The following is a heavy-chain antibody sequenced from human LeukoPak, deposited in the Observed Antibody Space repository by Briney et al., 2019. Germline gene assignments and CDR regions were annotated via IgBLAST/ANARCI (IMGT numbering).Heavy chain of an antibody. CDR1: GFTFSSYG. V-gene: IGHV3-30*02. D-gene: IGHD3-22*01. J-gene: IGHJ4*02. CDR3: ANRPHYYDSSGLGDY. CDR2: IRYDGSNK. Sequence: GGSLRHSCAASGFTFSSYGMHWVRQAPGKGLERVAFIRYDGSNKYYADSVKGRFTISRDNSKTTLYLHVNSLRPEDTAVYYCANRPHYYDSSGLGDYWGQGTLVTVSS.